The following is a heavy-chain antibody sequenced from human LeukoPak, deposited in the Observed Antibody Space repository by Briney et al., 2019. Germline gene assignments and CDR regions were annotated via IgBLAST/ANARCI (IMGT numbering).Heavy chain of an antibody. V-gene: IGHV4-39*07. CDR1: GDSIRSSSYY. J-gene: IGHJ4*02. CDR2: ISYSGTT. D-gene: IGHD2-15*01. Sequence: SETLSLTCTVSGDSIRSSSYYWGWIRQPPGKGLEWIGSISYSGTTYFNPSLQSRVIISVGTSKNQFSLKLISVTAADTAVYYCARGYSVDYWGQGTLVTVSS. CDR3: ARGYSVDY.